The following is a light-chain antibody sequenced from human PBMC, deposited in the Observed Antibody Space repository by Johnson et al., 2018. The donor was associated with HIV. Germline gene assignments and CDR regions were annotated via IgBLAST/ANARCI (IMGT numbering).Light chain of an antibody. CDR1: SSNIGSNT. J-gene: IGLJ1*01. Sequence: QSVLTQPPSASGTPGQRVTISCSGGSSNIGSNTVNWYQQLPGTAPKLLVYSSNQRPSGVPDRFSGSKSGTSASLAISGLQSEDEAEYTCAAWDDSLNGYVFGTGTTVTFL. CDR3: AAWDDSLNGYV. V-gene: IGLV1-44*01. CDR2: SSN.